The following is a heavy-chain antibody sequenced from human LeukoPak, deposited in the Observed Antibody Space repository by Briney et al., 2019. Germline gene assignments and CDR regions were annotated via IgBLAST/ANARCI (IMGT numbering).Heavy chain of an antibody. CDR1: GYTLTELS. D-gene: IGHD5-18*01. Sequence: ASVKVSCKVSGYTLTELSMHWVRQAPGKGLEWMGGFDPEGGETIYAQKFQGRVTMTEDTSTDTAYMELSSLRSEDTAVYYCATALGYSYGFDYWGQGTLVTVPS. V-gene: IGHV1-24*01. CDR2: FDPEGGET. CDR3: ATALGYSYGFDY. J-gene: IGHJ4*02.